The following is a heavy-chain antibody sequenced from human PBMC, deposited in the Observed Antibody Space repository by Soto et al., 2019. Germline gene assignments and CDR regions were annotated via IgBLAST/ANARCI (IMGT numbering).Heavy chain of an antibody. CDR1: GDSISYYY. J-gene: IGHJ4*02. Sequence: QVQLQESGPGLVKPSETLSLTCTVSGDSISYYYWSWIRQPPGKGLEWIGYIYYSGSTSYNPSLKGRITXSXHTSKNQVPLKLSSVTAADTALYYCARQDNYGFFDYWGQGTLVTVSS. CDR3: ARQDNYGFFDY. V-gene: IGHV4-59*01. D-gene: IGHD5-18*01. CDR2: IYYSGST.